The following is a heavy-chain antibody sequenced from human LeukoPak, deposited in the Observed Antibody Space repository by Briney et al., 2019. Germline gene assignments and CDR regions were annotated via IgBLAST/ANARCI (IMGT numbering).Heavy chain of an antibody. CDR1: GYTLSRHG. Sequence: ASVKVSCKTSGYTLSRHGITWVRQAPGQGFEWMGWVSGYNGNTNYAQSVQGRVTMTTDTSTNTAYMELRSLRSDDTAVYDCAKDIHPGLDSGASCCFDYWGQGTPVTVSS. V-gene: IGHV1-18*01. J-gene: IGHJ4*02. D-gene: IGHD3-22*01. CDR2: VSGYNGNT. CDR3: AKDIHPGLDSGASCCFDY.